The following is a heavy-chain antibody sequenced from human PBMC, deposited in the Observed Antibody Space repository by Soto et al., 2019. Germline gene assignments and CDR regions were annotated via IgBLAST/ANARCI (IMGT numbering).Heavy chain of an antibody. V-gene: IGHV3-7*05. J-gene: IGHJ4*02. CDR2: IRPEGNEQ. CDR1: GLSFNFYW. CDR3: VTSRAYSYEF. D-gene: IGHD5-18*01. Sequence: VQLVESGGDLVQPGGSLRLSCEASGLSFNFYWMSWVRQAPGKGLEWVANIRPEGNEQHYVDSVRGRFIFSRDNSKSSVSLQMNNLRVDDTAVYYCVTSRAYSYEFWGQGTLVTVSS.